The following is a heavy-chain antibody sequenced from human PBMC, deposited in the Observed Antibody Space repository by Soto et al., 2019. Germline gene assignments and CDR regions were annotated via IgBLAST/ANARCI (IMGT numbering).Heavy chain of an antibody. D-gene: IGHD2-15*01. Sequence: GRSRRLSCAAAGFTFSSYVMSCVRQAPGKGLEWISASRDSGDSTYYADSVKGRFTISRDNSKNTLYGQMNSLRAEDTAVNYCAKDGVNCGWRGHGMDVWGQGTTVTVSS. V-gene: IGHV3-23*01. J-gene: IGHJ6*02. CDR3: AKDGVNCGWRGHGMDV. CDR2: SRDSGDST. CDR1: GFTFSSYV.